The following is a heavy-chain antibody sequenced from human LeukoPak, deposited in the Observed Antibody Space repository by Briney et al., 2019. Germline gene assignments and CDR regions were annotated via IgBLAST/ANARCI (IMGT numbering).Heavy chain of an antibody. V-gene: IGHV3-23*01. Sequence: GASLRLSCAASEFTFSSYAMSWVRQAPGKRLEWVSTITGSGATTYYADSVKGRFTISRDISKNTLYLYLQMNSLRAEDTAVYYCARGNGDYRLGSVSADYWGQGTLVTVSS. CDR2: ITGSGATT. CDR3: ARGNGDYRLGSVSADY. D-gene: IGHD4-17*01. CDR1: EFTFSSYA. J-gene: IGHJ4*02.